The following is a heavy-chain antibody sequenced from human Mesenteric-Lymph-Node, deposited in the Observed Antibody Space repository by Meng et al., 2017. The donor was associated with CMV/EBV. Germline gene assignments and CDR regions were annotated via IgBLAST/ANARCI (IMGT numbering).Heavy chain of an antibody. Sequence: SETLSLTCAISGDSVSSNSAAWNWIRQSPSRGLEWPGRTYYRSKWFNDYAASLKGRININADTSNNQVSLQLNSVSPEDTAVYYCARSTLWFGEYADYWGQGTLVTVSS. CDR2: TYYRSKWFN. CDR3: ARSTLWFGEYADY. V-gene: IGHV6-1*01. J-gene: IGHJ4*02. D-gene: IGHD3-10*01. CDR1: GDSVSSNSAA.